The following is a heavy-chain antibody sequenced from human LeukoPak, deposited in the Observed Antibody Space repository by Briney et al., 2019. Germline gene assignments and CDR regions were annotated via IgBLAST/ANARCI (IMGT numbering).Heavy chain of an antibody. V-gene: IGHV4-59*04. Sequence: PSETLSLTCTVSGGSISSYYWSWIRQPPGKGLEWIGSIYYSGSTYYNPSLKSRVTISVDTSKNQFSLKLSSVTAADTAVYYCAVYSSRTRAFDIWGQGTMVTVSS. CDR3: AVYSSRTRAFDI. CDR2: IYYSGST. CDR1: GGSISSYY. D-gene: IGHD6-19*01. J-gene: IGHJ3*02.